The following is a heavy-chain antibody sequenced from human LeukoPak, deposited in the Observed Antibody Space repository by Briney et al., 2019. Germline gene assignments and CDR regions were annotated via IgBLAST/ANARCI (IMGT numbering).Heavy chain of an antibody. Sequence: GGSLRLSCAASGFTFCSYDMLWPPQAPGKDLVCVSAISSNGGITYYANSVKRRFTISRDNSKITLYRQMGSLRAEDMAVYYCARDLNFWSGYYDYWGQGTLVTVSS. V-gene: IGHV3-64*01. J-gene: IGHJ4*02. D-gene: IGHD3-3*01. CDR2: ISSNGGIT. CDR1: GFTFCSYD. CDR3: ARDLNFWSGYYDY.